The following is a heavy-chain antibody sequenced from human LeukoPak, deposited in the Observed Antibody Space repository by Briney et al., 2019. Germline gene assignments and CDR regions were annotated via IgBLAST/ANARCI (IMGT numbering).Heavy chain of an antibody. CDR2: IRSKANSYAT. CDR1: GFTFSGSA. CDR3: TRGDSSSWLG. J-gene: IGHJ4*02. D-gene: IGHD6-13*01. V-gene: IGHV3-73*01. Sequence: PGGSLRLSCAASGFTFSGSAMHWVRQASGKGLEWVGRIRSKANSYATAYAASVNGRFTISRDDSKNTAYLQMNSLKTEDTAVYYCTRGDSSSWLGWGQGTLVTVSS.